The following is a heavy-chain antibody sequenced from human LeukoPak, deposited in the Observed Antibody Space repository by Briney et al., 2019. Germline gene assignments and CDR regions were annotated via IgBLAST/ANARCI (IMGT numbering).Heavy chain of an antibody. D-gene: IGHD1-26*01. CDR1: GFYFSDPY. CDR3: ARSRLGALDY. V-gene: IGHV3-72*01. Sequence: GGSLRLSCAASGFYFSDPYMEWVRQAPGKGLEWVGRIKNKAKSYTTEYAASVKGRFTISRDDSKNSLYLQMDSLKTEDTAVYFCARSRLGALDYWGQGTLVTVSS. J-gene: IGHJ4*02. CDR2: IKNKAKSYTT.